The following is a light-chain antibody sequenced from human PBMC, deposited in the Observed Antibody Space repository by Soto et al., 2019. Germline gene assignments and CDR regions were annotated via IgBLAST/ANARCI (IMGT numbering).Light chain of an antibody. J-gene: IGLJ1*01. Sequence: KRVTISCTGRSSNIGAGYDVHWYQHLPGTAPKLLIYGTTNRPSGVPDRFSGSKSGISASLAITGLQAEDEADYYCHSYDSSLSASVFGAGTKVTVL. CDR1: SSNIGAGYD. CDR3: HSYDSSLSASV. CDR2: GTT. V-gene: IGLV1-40*01.